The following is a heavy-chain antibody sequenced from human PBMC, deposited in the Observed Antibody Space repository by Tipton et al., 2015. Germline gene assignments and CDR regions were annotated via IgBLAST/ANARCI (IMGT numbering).Heavy chain of an antibody. J-gene: IGHJ5*01. CDR3: ARGGGDDYIWGSSRFDS. Sequence: TLSLTCAVYGGSFSGYYWSWIRQPPGKGLEWIGEINHSGRTNYNPSLKSRVTISVDTSKNQFSLKLSSVTAADTAVYYCARGGGDDYIWGSSRFDSWGQGILVTVSS. CDR2: INHSGRT. CDR1: GGSFSGYY. D-gene: IGHD3-16*02. V-gene: IGHV4-34*01.